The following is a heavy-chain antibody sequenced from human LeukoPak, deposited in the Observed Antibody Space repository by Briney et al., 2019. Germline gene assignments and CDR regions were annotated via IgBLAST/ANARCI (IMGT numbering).Heavy chain of an antibody. CDR2: ISNGGDI. CDR3: AKEIEAAGLFCDY. D-gene: IGHD6-13*01. CDR1: GFTFSDYH. Sequence: GGSLRLSCAASGFTFSDYHMAWLRQAPGKGLQWVSYISNGGDIYYADSVKGRFTISRDSAKNSLYLQMNSLRAEDTALYYCAKEIEAAGLFCDYWGQGTLVTVS. J-gene: IGHJ4*02. V-gene: IGHV3-69-1*01.